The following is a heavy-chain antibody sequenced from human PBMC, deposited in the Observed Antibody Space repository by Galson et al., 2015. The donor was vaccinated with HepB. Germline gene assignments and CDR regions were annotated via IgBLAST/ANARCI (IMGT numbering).Heavy chain of an antibody. CDR2: IWYDGSNK. CDR1: GFTFSSYG. V-gene: IGHV3-33*01. CDR3: AREIAVAGSPLDY. Sequence: SLRLSCAASGFTFSSYGMHWVRQAPGKGLEWVAVIWYDGSNKYYADSVKGRFTISRDNSKNTLYLQMNSLRAEDTAVYYCAREIAVAGSPLDYWGQGTLVTVSS. D-gene: IGHD6-19*01. J-gene: IGHJ4*02.